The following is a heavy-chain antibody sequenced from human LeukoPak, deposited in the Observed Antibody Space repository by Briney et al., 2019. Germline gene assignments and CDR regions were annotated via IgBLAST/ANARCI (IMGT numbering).Heavy chain of an antibody. J-gene: IGHJ6*03. CDR1: GFTFRNYW. V-gene: IGHV3-21*01. CDR3: ARDGSRYYYYYMDV. Sequence: GGSLRLSCAASGFTFRNYWMSWVRQAPGKGLEWVSSISSSSSYIYYADSVKGRFTISRDNAKNSLYLQMNSLRAEDAAVYYCARDGSRYYYYYMDVWGKGTTVTVSS. CDR2: ISSSSSYI. D-gene: IGHD5-12*01.